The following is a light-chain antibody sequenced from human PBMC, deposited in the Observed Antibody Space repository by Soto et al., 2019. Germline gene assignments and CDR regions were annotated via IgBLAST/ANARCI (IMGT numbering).Light chain of an antibody. CDR3: QQYNSYPYT. CDR1: QSISNW. Sequence: DIQMTQSPSTLSASVGDRVTITCRASQSISNWLAWYQQKPGKAPKLLIYDVSTLESGVPSRFSGSGSGTDFTLTISSLQPDDFAPYYCQQYNSYPYTFGQGTKLEIK. J-gene: IGKJ2*01. CDR2: DVS. V-gene: IGKV1-5*01.